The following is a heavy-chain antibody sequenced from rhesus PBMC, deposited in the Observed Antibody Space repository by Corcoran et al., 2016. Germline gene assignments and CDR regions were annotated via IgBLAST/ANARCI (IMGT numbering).Heavy chain of an antibody. Sequence: QLQLQESGPGLVKPSATLSVTCAVAWCSLGRHYWRLLPQPPGKGLEWIGLFYGRGSSTNYNPSLKRRVTLSVDTSKNQLSLKLSSVTAADTAVYYCARFSIAAATFDYWGQGVLVTVSS. D-gene: IGHD6-25*01. V-gene: IGHV4-169*01. CDR2: FYGRGSST. CDR3: ARFSIAAATFDY. CDR1: WCSLGRHY. J-gene: IGHJ4*01.